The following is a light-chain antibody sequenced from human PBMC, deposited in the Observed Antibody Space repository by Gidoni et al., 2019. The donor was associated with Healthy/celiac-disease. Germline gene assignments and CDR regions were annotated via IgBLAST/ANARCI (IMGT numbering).Light chain of an antibody. V-gene: IGKV2-28*01. CDR2: LGS. CDR1: QSLLHSNGYNY. CDR3: MQALQTPWT. Sequence: DIVMTKSPPALPVTPGEPASTSSRSRQSLLHSNGYNYLYWYLQKPGQSPQLLIYLGSNRASGVPDSFSGSGSGTDFTLKISRVEAEDVGVYYCMQALQTPWTFGQGTKVEIK. J-gene: IGKJ1*01.